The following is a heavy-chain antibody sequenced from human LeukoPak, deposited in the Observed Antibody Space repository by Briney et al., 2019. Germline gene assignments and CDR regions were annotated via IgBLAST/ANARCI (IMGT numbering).Heavy chain of an antibody. CDR1: GFTFSSCA. CDR2: ISYDGSNK. J-gene: IGHJ4*02. CDR3: ARDGGYGDYAPLDY. V-gene: IGHV3-30-3*01. D-gene: IGHD4-17*01. Sequence: GGSLRLSCAASGFTFSSCAMHWVRQAPGKGLEWVAVISYDGSNKYYADSVKGRFTISRDNSKNTLYLQMNSLRAEDTAVYYCARDGGYGDYAPLDYWGQGTLVTVSS.